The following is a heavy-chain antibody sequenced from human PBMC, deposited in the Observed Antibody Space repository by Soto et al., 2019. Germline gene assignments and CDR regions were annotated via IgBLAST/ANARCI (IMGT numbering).Heavy chain of an antibody. J-gene: IGHJ2*01. CDR3: ARVGAPYCSGGSCYNWYFDL. CDR1: EGTFSSYA. D-gene: IGHD2-15*01. CDR2: IIPIFGTA. V-gene: IGHV1-69*13. Sequence: SVKVSCKASEGTFSSYAISWVRQAPGQGLEWMGGIIPIFGTANYAQKFQGRVTITADESTSTAYMELSSLRSEDTAVYYCARVGAPYCSGGSCYNWYFDLWGRGTLVTVSS.